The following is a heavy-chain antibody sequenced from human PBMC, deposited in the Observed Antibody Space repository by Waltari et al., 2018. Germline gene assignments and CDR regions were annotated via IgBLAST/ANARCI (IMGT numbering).Heavy chain of an antibody. D-gene: IGHD3-10*01. CDR3: TRDLYGSGGDWFDP. CDR2: IGGTHSNI. Sequence: EVRLAESGGGLVKPGGSLRLSCTASGFDLRAYAMNWVRQAPGTGLEWVSSIGGTHSNIFYADSVKGRFTVSRDNAKNSLYFQMDNLRAEDSGLYYCTRDLYGSGGDWFDPWGQGTLVTVSS. V-gene: IGHV3-21*01. J-gene: IGHJ5*02. CDR1: GFDLRAYA.